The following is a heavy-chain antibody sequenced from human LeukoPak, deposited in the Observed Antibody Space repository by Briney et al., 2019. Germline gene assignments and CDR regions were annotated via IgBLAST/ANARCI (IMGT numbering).Heavy chain of an antibody. CDR2: IYYSGST. Sequence: PSETLSLTCTVSGGSLSSYYWSSIRPPPGKGLEWIGYIYYSGSTNYNPSLKSRVTISVDTSKNQFSLKLSSVTAADTAVYYCAREPTYCSGGSCYFDYWGQGTLVTVSS. CDR1: GGSLSSYY. V-gene: IGHV4-59*01. D-gene: IGHD2-15*01. CDR3: AREPTYCSGGSCYFDY. J-gene: IGHJ4*02.